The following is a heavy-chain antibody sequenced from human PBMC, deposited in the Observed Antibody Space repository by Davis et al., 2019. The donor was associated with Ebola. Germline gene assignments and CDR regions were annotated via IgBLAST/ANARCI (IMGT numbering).Heavy chain of an antibody. Sequence: MPSDTLSLTFSVSGASTSSYYWSWIRHPPGTGLEWIGYIYYSGSTNYNPSPKSPVTISVDTSKNQFSLKLSSVTAADTAMYYCAGRGTSSWYAGWFDPWGQGTLVTVSS. CDR2: IYYSGST. CDR3: AGRGTSSWYAGWFDP. D-gene: IGHD6-13*01. V-gene: IGHV4-59*08. J-gene: IGHJ5*02. CDR1: GASTSSYY.